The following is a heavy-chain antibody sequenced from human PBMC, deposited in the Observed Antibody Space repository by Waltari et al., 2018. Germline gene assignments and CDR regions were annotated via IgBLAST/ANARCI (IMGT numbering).Heavy chain of an antibody. Sequence: QVQLVQSGAEVKKPGASVKVSCKASGYTFTSYAMHWVRQAPGQRLEWMGWINTGNGNTKYSQEFQGRVTITRDTSASTAYMELSSLRSEDMAVYYCAREGEAAAGGGAFDIWGQGTMVTVSS. V-gene: IGHV1-3*03. J-gene: IGHJ3*02. CDR3: AREGEAAAGGGAFDI. D-gene: IGHD6-13*01. CDR1: GYTFTSYA. CDR2: INTGNGNT.